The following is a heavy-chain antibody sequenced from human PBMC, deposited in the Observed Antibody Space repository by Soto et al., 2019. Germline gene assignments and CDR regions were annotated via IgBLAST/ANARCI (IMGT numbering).Heavy chain of an antibody. Sequence: QVQLVESGGGLVKPGGSLRLSCAASGFTFSDYYMSWIRQAPGKGLEWVSYISSSSSYTNYADSVKGRFTISRDSAKNSLYLQMTSLRAEDTAVYYCARVHSGSYLWDYWGQGTLVTVSS. CDR1: GFTFSDYY. D-gene: IGHD1-26*01. CDR3: ARVHSGSYLWDY. V-gene: IGHV3-11*05. J-gene: IGHJ4*02. CDR2: ISSSSSYT.